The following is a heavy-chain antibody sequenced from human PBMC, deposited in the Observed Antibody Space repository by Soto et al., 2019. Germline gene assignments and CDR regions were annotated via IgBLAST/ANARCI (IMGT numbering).Heavy chain of an antibody. J-gene: IGHJ4*02. CDR2: INHSGST. V-gene: IGHV4-34*01. CDR3: ARTGYFVPFDY. D-gene: IGHD3-22*01. Sequence: ETLSLTCAVYGGSFSGYYWCWIRQPPGKGLEWIGEINHSGSTNYNPSLKSRVTISVDTSKNQFSLKLSSVTAADTAVYYCARTGYFVPFDYWGQGTLVTVSS. CDR1: GGSFSGYY.